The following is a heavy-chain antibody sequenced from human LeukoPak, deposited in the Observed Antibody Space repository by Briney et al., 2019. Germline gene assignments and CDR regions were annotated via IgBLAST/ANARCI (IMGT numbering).Heavy chain of an antibody. CDR3: ARDRAWNYFDY. CDR1: EFTFSRHG. J-gene: IGHJ4*02. V-gene: IGHV3-30*03. CDR2: ISNDGSRK. D-gene: IGHD3-3*01. Sequence: GGSLRLSCAPSEFTFSRHGMHWVRQAPGRGLEWVAIISNDGSRKYYAHSVEGRFTISRDNSKNTLYLQMDSLRAEDTAVYYCARDRAWNYFDYWGQGTLVTVSS.